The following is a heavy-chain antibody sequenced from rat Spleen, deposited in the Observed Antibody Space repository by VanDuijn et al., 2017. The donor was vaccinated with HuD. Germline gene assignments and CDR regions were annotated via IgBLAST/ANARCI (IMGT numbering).Heavy chain of an antibody. CDR3: ARSGTGSSFY. J-gene: IGHJ2*01. CDR1: GHSISSSYR. Sequence: EVQLRESGPGLVKPSHSLSLTCSVTGHSISSSYRWNWIRKFPGNKLEWMGYINSAGSTNYNPSLKSRISITRDTSKNQFFLQVNSVTTEDTATYYCARSGTGSSFYWGQGVMVTVSS. CDR2: INSAGST. D-gene: IGHD5-1*01. V-gene: IGHV3-3*01.